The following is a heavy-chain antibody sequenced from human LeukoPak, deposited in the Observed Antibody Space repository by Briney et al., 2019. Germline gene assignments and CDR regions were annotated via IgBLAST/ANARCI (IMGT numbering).Heavy chain of an antibody. CDR3: ARIDYYDSSGSPPDY. CDR1: GFTFSSYA. D-gene: IGHD3-22*01. V-gene: IGHV3-30-3*01. Sequence: PGGSLRPSCAASGFTFSSYAMHWVRQAPGKGLEWVAVISYDGSNKYYADSVKGRFTISRDNSKNTLYLQMNSLRAEDTAVYYCARIDYYDSSGSPPDYWGQGTLVTVSS. CDR2: ISYDGSNK. J-gene: IGHJ4*02.